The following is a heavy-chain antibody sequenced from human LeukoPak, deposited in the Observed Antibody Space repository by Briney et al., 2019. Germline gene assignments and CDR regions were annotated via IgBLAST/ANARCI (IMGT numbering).Heavy chain of an antibody. V-gene: IGHV3-23*01. CDR1: GFTFSSYA. CDR3: AKDLSGSWASYFDY. CDR2: ISGSGDNT. Sequence: GGSLRLSCAASGFTFSSYAVSWVRQAPGKGLEWVSAISGSGDNTYCADSVKGRFTISRDNSKNTLYLQMNSLRAEDTAVYYCAKDLSGSWASYFDYWGQGTLVTVSS. J-gene: IGHJ4*02. D-gene: IGHD1-26*01.